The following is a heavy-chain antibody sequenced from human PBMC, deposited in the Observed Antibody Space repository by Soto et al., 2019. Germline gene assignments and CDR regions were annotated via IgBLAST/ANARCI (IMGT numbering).Heavy chain of an antibody. CDR1: GFTFSSYW. D-gene: IGHD3-22*01. Sequence: EVQLVESGGGLVQPGGSLRLSCAASGFTFSSYWMHWVRQAPGKGLVWVSRINCDGSSTSYADSVKGRFTISRDNAKNTLYLQMNSLRAEDTAVYYCARASTYYYDSLQLDFWGQGTMVTVSS. CDR2: INCDGSST. V-gene: IGHV3-74*01. J-gene: IGHJ3*01. CDR3: ARASTYYYDSLQLDF.